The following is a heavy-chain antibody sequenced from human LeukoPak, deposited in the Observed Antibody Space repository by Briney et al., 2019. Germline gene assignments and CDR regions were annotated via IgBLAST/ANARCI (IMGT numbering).Heavy chain of an antibody. Sequence: KTSETLSLTCTVSGGSISSGNYYWNWIRQPAGKGLEWIGRIYTSGSTNYNPSLKSRVTMSVDTSKNQFSLKLSSVTAADTAVYYCARQRWPGIFDYWGQGTLVTVSS. CDR2: IYTSGST. J-gene: IGHJ4*02. CDR1: GGSISSGNYY. D-gene: IGHD5-24*01. CDR3: ARQRWPGIFDY. V-gene: IGHV4-61*02.